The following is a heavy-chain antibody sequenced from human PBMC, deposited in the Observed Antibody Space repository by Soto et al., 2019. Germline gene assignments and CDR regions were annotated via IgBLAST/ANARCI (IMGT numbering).Heavy chain of an antibody. J-gene: IGHJ5*02. V-gene: IGHV4-31*03. Sequence: SETLSLTCTVSGGSISSGGYYWSWIRQHPGKGLEWIGYIYYSGSTYYNPSLKSRVTISVDTSKNQFSLKLSSVTAADTAVYYCARSVRGAAAGIRNWFDPWGQGTLVTVSS. D-gene: IGHD6-13*01. CDR1: GGSISSGGYY. CDR3: ARSVRGAAAGIRNWFDP. CDR2: IYYSGST.